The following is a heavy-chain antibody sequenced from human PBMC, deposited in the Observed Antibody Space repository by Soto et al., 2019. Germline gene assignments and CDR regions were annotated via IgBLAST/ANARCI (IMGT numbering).Heavy chain of an antibody. Sequence: QVQLVESGGGVVQPGRSLRLSCAASGFTFSSYGMHWVRQAPGKGLEWVAVIWYDGSNKYYADTVKGRFTISRDNSKNTLYLQMNSLRAEDTAVYYCARDIVGPDDAWGQGTMVTVSS. J-gene: IGHJ5*02. CDR1: GFTFSSYG. CDR3: ARDIVGPDDA. CDR2: IWYDGSNK. V-gene: IGHV3-33*01. D-gene: IGHD1-26*01.